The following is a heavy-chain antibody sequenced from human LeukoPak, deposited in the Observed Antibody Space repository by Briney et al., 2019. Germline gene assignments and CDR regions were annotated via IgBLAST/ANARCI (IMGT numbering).Heavy chain of an antibody. CDR2: IYYSGST. V-gene: IGHV4-39*07. Sequence: SETLSLTCTVSGGSISSRSYYWGWIRQPPGKGLEWIGSIYYSGSTYYNPSLKSRVTISVDTSKNQFSLKLSSVTAADTAVYYCARGEVPPHYFDSWGQGTLVTVSS. CDR1: GGSISSRSYY. CDR3: ARGEVPPHYFDS. J-gene: IGHJ4*02.